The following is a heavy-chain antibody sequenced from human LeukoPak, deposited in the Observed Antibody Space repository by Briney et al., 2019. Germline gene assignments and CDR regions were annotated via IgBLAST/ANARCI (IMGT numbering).Heavy chain of an antibody. Sequence: SETLSLTCTVSGGSISSYYWSWIRQPPGKGLEWIGYIYYSGSTNYNPSLKSRVTISVDTSKNQFSLKLSSVTAADTAVYYCARGARVAGYQYYYMDVCGKGTTVTVSS. CDR1: GGSISSYY. J-gene: IGHJ6*03. CDR3: ARGARVAGYQYYYMDV. V-gene: IGHV4-59*01. D-gene: IGHD6-19*01. CDR2: IYYSGST.